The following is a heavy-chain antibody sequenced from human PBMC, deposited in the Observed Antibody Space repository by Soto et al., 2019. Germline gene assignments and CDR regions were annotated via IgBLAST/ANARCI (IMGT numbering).Heavy chain of an antibody. Sequence: QVQLVESGGGVVQPGRSLRLSCAASGFPFTSYGRHWVREGPDKGLEWVAIISYDGSDKYYADSVKGRFTISRDNSKNTLYLQMNSLRPEDTAVYYCVGGQYYFDYRGQGTLVIVSS. D-gene: IGHD3-10*01. J-gene: IGHJ4*02. V-gene: IGHV3-30*03. CDR1: GFPFTSYG. CDR3: VGGQYYFDY. CDR2: ISYDGSDK.